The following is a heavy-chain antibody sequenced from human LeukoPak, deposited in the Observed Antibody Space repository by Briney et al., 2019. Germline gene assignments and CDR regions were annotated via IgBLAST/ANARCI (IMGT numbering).Heavy chain of an antibody. CDR3: AVEMEQMGDY. D-gene: IGHD5-24*01. Sequence: SETLSLTCAVYGGSFSGYYWSWIRQPPGKGLEWIGEINHSGSTNYNPSLKSRVTISVDTSKNQFSLKLSSVTAADTAVYYCAVEMEQMGDYWGQGTLVTVSS. V-gene: IGHV4-34*01. CDR1: GGSFSGYY. J-gene: IGHJ4*02. CDR2: INHSGST.